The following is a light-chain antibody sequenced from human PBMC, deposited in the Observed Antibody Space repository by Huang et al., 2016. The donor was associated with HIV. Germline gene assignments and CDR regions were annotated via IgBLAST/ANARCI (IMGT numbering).Light chain of an antibody. Sequence: IVITQSPLSLPVTPGEPVSIPCRSSQSLLHSHGYNYLDWYLQKPGQAPQLLISLSSNRASGVPDRFSGSGSVTDVTLKISRVEAEDVGVYFCMQALQTPRTFGQGTRLEIK. V-gene: IGKV2-28*01. CDR2: LSS. J-gene: IGKJ5*01. CDR3: MQALQTPRT. CDR1: QSLLHSHGYNY.